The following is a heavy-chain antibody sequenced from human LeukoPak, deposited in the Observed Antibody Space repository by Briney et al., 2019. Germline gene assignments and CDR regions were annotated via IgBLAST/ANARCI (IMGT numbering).Heavy chain of an antibody. CDR1: GYTFTGYY. CDR2: INSNSGGT. J-gene: IGHJ3*02. CDR3: ARTGLCGSTSCPMGAFDI. Sequence: ASVKVSCKASGYTFTGYYIHWVRQAPGQGLEWMGWINSNSGGTNYAQKLQGRVTMTTDTSTSTAYMELRSLRSDDTAVYYCARTGLCGSTSCPMGAFDIWGQGTMVTVSS. D-gene: IGHD2-2*01. V-gene: IGHV1-2*02.